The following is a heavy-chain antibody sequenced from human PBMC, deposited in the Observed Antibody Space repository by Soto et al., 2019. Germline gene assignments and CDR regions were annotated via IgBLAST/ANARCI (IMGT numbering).Heavy chain of an antibody. J-gene: IGHJ3*02. CDR3: ARQIRDCSCGSCYFLPGAFDI. D-gene: IGHD2-15*01. V-gene: IGHV4-39*01. Sequence: QLQLQESGPGLVKPSETLSLTCTVSGGSITSNNYYWGCIRQPPGKGLEWIGSIYYSGNTHYNPSLKGLVTNSVDTSKDPGSLKLNSGTAAGTALDYRARQIRDCSCGSCYFLPGAFDIWGQGTMVTVSS. CDR1: GGSITSNNYY. CDR2: IYYSGNT.